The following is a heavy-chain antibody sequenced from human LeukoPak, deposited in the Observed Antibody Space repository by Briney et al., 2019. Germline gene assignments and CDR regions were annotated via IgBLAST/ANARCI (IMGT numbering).Heavy chain of an antibody. Sequence: PSETLSLTCAVYGGSFSGYYWSWIRQPPGKGLEWIGEINHSGSTNYNPSLKGRVTISVDTSKNQFSLKLSSVTAADTAVYYCARGPSYDYVWGSYLLRRYFDYWGQGTLVTVSS. J-gene: IGHJ4*02. CDR1: GGSFSGYY. D-gene: IGHD3-16*02. CDR2: INHSGST. V-gene: IGHV4-34*01. CDR3: ARGPSYDYVWGSYLLRRYFDY.